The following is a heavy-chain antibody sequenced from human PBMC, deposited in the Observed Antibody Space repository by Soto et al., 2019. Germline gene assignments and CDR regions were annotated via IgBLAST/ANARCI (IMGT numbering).Heavy chain of an antibody. CDR3: ARVVPAAIDPVNWFDP. CDR2: IDPRDSYT. D-gene: IGHD2-2*01. Sequence: GASLKISCMGSGYNFTRYWLNWVRQMPGKGLEWMGRIDPRDSYTNYSPSFKGHVTISADKSISTAYLQWSSLKASDTAKYYCARVVPAAIDPVNWFDPWGEGTLVTVAS. J-gene: IGHJ5*02. V-gene: IGHV5-10-1*01. CDR1: GYNFTRYW.